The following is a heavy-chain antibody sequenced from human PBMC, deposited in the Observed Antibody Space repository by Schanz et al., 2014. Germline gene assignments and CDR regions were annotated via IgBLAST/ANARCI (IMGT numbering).Heavy chain of an antibody. CDR1: RYTFNTYG. CDR3: AGAFDSSGYYFDY. V-gene: IGHV1-18*01. J-gene: IGHJ4*02. D-gene: IGHD3-22*01. Sequence: GPEVKEPGASVKVSCEASRYTFNTYGLNWVRQAPGQGLEWMGWISAYTNNTNYAQKVQGRVTMTTDTSTGTAYMELSSLRSEDTAVYYCAGAFDSSGYYFDYWGQGTLVTVSS. CDR2: ISAYTNNT.